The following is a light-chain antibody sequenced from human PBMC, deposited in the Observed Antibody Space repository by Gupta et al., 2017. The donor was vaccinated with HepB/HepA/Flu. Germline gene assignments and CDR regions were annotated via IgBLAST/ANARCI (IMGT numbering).Light chain of an antibody. Sequence: SYELTQPPSVSVSPGQTASITCSGDKLGEKYACWYKQKPGQSPVLVIYQDSKRPSGIPERFSGSNSGNTATLTISGTQAMDEADYYCQAWESSTVVFGGGTKLTVL. CDR1: KLGEKY. CDR2: QDS. J-gene: IGLJ2*01. CDR3: QAWESSTVV. V-gene: IGLV3-1*01.